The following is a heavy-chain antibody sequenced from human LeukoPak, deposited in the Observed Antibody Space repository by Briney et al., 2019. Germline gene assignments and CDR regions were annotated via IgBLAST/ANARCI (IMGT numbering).Heavy chain of an antibody. Sequence: SETLSLTCTVSGXSISSGGDYWSWVRQRPGKGPEWIGYIYYTGSTSHNPSLKSRVFISGDTSKNQFSLRLTSVTAADTAVYYCARGDGHYYYDRWGQGTLVTVST. J-gene: IGHJ1*01. D-gene: IGHD3-22*01. CDR1: GXSISSGGDY. CDR3: ARGDGHYYYDR. V-gene: IGHV4-31*03. CDR2: IYYTGST.